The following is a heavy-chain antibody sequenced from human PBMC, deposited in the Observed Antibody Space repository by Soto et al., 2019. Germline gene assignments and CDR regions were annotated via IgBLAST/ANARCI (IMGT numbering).Heavy chain of an antibody. Sequence: GSLRLSCASSGFTFSSYWMSWVRQAPGKGLEWVANIKQDGSEKYYVDSVKGRFTISRDNAKNSLYLQMNSLRAEDTAVYYCASLIVGASFVVYWGQGTLVTVSS. CDR3: ASLIVGASFVVY. CDR1: GFTFSSYW. V-gene: IGHV3-7*05. J-gene: IGHJ4*02. CDR2: IKQDGSEK. D-gene: IGHD1-26*01.